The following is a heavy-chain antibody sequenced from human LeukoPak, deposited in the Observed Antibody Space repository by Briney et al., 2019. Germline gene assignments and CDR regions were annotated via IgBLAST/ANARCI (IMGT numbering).Heavy chain of an antibody. CDR2: ISWNSGSI. V-gene: IGHV3-9*01. D-gene: IGHD3-10*01. CDR3: AKDLLWFGELSPFDY. CDR1: GFTFDDYA. J-gene: IGHJ4*02. Sequence: GGSLRLSCAASGFTFDDYAMHWVRQAPGKGLEWVSGISWNSGSIGYADSVKGRFTISRDNAKNSLYLQMNSLRAEDTALYYCAKDLLWFGELSPFDYWGQGTLVTVSS.